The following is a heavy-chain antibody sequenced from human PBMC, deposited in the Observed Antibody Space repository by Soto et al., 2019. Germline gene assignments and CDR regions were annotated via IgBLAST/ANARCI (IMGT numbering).Heavy chain of an antibody. J-gene: IGHJ4*02. CDR1: GGTFSSYT. V-gene: IGHV1-69*02. CDR2: IIPILGIA. Sequence: ASVKVSCKASGGTFSSYTISCVRQAPGQGLEWMGRIIPILGIANYAQKFQGRVTITADKSTSTAYMELSSLRSGDTAVYYCAIREALRGLKYWGQGTLVTVSS. CDR3: AIREALRGLKY. D-gene: IGHD4-17*01.